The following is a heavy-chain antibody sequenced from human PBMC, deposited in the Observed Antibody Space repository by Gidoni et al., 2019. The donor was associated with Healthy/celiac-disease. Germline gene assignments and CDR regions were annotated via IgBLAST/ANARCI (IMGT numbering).Heavy chain of an antibody. Sequence: EVQLVQSGAEGKKPGESLKISCKGSGYSFTSYWIGWGRQMPGKGLEWMGIIYPGASATRSSPSFQGQVTISADKSLSTAYLQWSSLKASDTAMYYCARRSPHDAFDIWGQGTMVTVSS. J-gene: IGHJ3*02. CDR3: ARRSPHDAFDI. V-gene: IGHV5-51*01. CDR1: GYSFTSYW. CDR2: IYPGASAT.